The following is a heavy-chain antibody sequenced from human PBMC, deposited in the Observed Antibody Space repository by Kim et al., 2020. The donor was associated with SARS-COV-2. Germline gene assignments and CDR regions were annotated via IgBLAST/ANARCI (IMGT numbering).Heavy chain of an antibody. CDR3: ARGTRPAWFHYGMDV. V-gene: IGHV5-51*01. J-gene: IGHJ6*02. CDR2: IYPGDSDT. Sequence: GESLKISCKGSGYSFTSYWIGWVRQMPGKGLEWMGIIYPGDSDTRYSPSFQGQVTISADKSISTAYLQWSSLKASDTAMYYCARGTRPAWFHYGMDVWGQGTTVTVSS. D-gene: IGHD2-2*01. CDR1: GYSFTSYW.